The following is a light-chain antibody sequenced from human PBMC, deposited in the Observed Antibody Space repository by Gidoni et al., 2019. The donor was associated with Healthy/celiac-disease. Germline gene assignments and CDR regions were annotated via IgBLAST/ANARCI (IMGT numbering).Light chain of an antibody. CDR3: QQYYSRIT. Sequence: DIVMTQSPDSLAVSLGERATINCKSSQSVLYSSNNKNYLAWYQQKPGQPPKLLIYWASTRESGVPDRFSGSGSGTDFTLTISSLQAEDVAVYYFQQYYSRITFXPXTKVDIK. V-gene: IGKV4-1*01. J-gene: IGKJ3*01. CDR1: QSVLYSSNNKNY. CDR2: WAS.